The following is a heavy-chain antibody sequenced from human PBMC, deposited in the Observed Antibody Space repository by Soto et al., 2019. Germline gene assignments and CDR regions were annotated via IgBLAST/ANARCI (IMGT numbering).Heavy chain of an antibody. D-gene: IGHD5-12*01. CDR2: ISGSGDST. Sequence: GGSLRLSCAASGFTFSTYAMIWVRQAPGKGLEWVSAISGSGDSTYYADSVKGRFTISRDNSKNTLYLQMSSLRAEDTAIYYCAKDSFINLRGYDSYWGQGTLVTVSS. CDR3: AKDSFINLRGYDSY. CDR1: GFTFSTYA. J-gene: IGHJ4*02. V-gene: IGHV3-23*01.